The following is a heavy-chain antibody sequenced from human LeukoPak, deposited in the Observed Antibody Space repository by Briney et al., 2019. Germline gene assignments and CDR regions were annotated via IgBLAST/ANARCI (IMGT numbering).Heavy chain of an antibody. D-gene: IGHD4-17*01. CDR2: ISAYNGNK. V-gene: IGHV1-18*03. CDR1: GYTFTSYG. J-gene: IGHJ4*02. Sequence: GASVKVSCKASGYTFTSYGISWVRQAPGQGLEWMGWISAYNGNKNYAQKLQGRVTMTTDTSTSTAYMELRSLRSDDMAVYYCARALYGEIDGYWGEGTLVTVSS. CDR3: ARALYGEIDGY.